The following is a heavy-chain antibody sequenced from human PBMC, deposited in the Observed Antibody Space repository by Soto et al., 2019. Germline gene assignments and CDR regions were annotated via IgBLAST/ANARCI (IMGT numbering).Heavy chain of an antibody. CDR2: IFYSGST. V-gene: IGHV4-59*01. J-gene: IGHJ4*02. CDR1: GGSMSPYY. Sequence: SETLSLTCTVSGGSMSPYYWSWIRQFPGKGLEWIGYIFYSGSTNYNPSLKSRVTMSVDTSKNQFSLHLRSVTAADRAVYYCARADCLNLNCDLDYWGQGALVTVS. CDR3: ARADCLNLNCDLDY. D-gene: IGHD1-20*01.